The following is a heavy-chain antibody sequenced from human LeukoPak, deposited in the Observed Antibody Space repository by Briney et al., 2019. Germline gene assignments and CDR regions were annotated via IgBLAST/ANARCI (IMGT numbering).Heavy chain of an antibody. CDR3: ARLLDIVVGSNWFDP. CDR1: GGSISSSSYY. D-gene: IGHD2-2*01. J-gene: IGHJ5*02. V-gene: IGHV4-39*02. Sequence: SETLSLTCTVSGGSISSSSYYWGWIRQPPGKGLEWIGRSYYSGSIYYNPSLKSRVTIAVDTSKNHFSLTLYSITAADTAVHYCARLLDIVVGSNWFDPWGQGTLVTVSS. CDR2: SYYSGSI.